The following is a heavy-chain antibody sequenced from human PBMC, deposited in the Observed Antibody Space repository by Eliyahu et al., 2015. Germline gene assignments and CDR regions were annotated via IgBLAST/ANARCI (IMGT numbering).Heavy chain of an antibody. CDR3: ARDQSPYVTMVQGDLAY. J-gene: IGHJ4*02. CDR1: GFXFXTFA. D-gene: IGHD3-10*01. V-gene: IGHV3-23*01. Sequence: EVQLLESGGGLVQPGGSLXLSXAASGFXFXTFAMSWVRQAPGKGLGWVXSLSGSGANTYYADSVKGRFTISRDNSKNTLYLEMNSLRADDTALYYCARDQSPYVTMVQGDLAYWGLGTLVTVSS. CDR2: LSGSGANT.